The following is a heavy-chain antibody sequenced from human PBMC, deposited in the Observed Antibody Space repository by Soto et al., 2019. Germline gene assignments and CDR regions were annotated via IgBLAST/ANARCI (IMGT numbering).Heavy chain of an antibody. Sequence: QVHLVQSGAEVKKPGASVKVSCKASGYTFTSYGIPWVRQAPGQGLEWMGWISAHNGNTDYAQKLQGRVIVTRDTSPSTAYMELRSLISDDTAVYYCARGRYGDYWGQGALVTVSS. D-gene: IGHD1-1*01. J-gene: IGHJ4*02. CDR3: ARGRYGDY. V-gene: IGHV1-18*01. CDR1: GYTFTSYG. CDR2: ISAHNGNT.